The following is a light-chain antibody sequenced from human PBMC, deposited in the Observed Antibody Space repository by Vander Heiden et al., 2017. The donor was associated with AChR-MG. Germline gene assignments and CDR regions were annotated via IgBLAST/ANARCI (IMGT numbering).Light chain of an antibody. V-gene: IGLV2-23*02. J-gene: IGLJ3*02. CDR1: YNDAGVYNL. CDR3: CSYAGSSPFVV. CDR2: EVT. Sequence: QSALTQPASVSGSPGQSSTISCTGTYNDAGVYNLVSWYQQHPGEAPKLIIYEVTKRPSGVSNRFSGSKSGNTASLTISGLQAEDEADYHCCSYAGSSPFVVFGGGTKLTVL.